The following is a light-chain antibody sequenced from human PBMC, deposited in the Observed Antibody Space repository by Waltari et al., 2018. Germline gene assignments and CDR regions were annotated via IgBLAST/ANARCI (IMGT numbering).Light chain of an antibody. CDR2: ASS. CDR1: QGITNS. J-gene: IGKJ2*01. V-gene: IGKV1-NL1*01. CDR3: QQYYITPYT. Sequence: DIQMTQSPSSLSASVGDTVTITCRASQGITNSLAWYHQKPGEAPKLLLDASSRLESGVPSRFSGSGAGTENTLTISSLQPEDFATYYCQQYYITPYTFGPGTKVEI.